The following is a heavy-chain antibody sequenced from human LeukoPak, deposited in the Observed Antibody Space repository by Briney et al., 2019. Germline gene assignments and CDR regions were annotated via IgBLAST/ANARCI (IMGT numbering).Heavy chain of an antibody. V-gene: IGHV4-59*01. D-gene: IGHD3-9*01. CDR1: GVSISSYY. CDR2: IYYSGST. Sequence: SETLSLTCTVSGVSISSYYWSWIRQPPGKGLEWIGYIYYSGSTNYNPSLKSRVTISVDTSKNQFSLKLSSVTAADTAVYYCARGGVLRYFDWFRTAYYYYGMDVWGQGTTVTVSS. J-gene: IGHJ6*02. CDR3: ARGGVLRYFDWFRTAYYYYGMDV.